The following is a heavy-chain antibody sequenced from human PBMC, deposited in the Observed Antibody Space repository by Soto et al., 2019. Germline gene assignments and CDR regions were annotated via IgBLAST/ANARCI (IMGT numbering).Heavy chain of an antibody. V-gene: IGHV4-4*07. CDR2: IQHTGNT. J-gene: IGHJ5*02. CDR3: ANAVYSRRWFDT. D-gene: IGHD2-15*01. Sequence: SETLSLTCAVSGASIRSYHWSFLRQPAGKGLEWIGRIQHTGNTNYNPSLKSRVTMSADTSKNQISLKMTSVTAADTAVYFCANAVYSRRWFDTWGQGVRVTVSS. CDR1: GASIRSYH.